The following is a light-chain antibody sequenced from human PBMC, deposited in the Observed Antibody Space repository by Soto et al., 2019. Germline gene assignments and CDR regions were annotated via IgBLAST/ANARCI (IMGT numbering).Light chain of an antibody. Sequence: QSVLTQPPSASGTPGQRVTISCSGGSSNIGTNYVYWYQQLPGTAPKLLIYRNNLRPSGVPDRFSASKSGTSASLAISGLRSEDEGDYFCAGWDDSLHGLLFGAGTKLTGL. CDR2: RNN. CDR3: AGWDDSLHGLL. CDR1: SSNIGTNY. J-gene: IGLJ1*01. V-gene: IGLV1-47*01.